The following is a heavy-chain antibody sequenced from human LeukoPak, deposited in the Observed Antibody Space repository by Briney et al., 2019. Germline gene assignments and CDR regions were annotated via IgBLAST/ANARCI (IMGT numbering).Heavy chain of an antibody. D-gene: IGHD2-15*01. J-gene: IGHJ4*02. CDR2: ISSSSNYI. Sequence: GGSLRLSCAASGFTFSSYSMNWVRQAPGKGLEWVSSISSSSNYIYYADSVKGRFTISRDSSKNTLFLQMNRLRPEDAAVYYCAKAPVTTCRGAFCYPFDYWGLGTLVTVSS. CDR3: AKAPVTTCRGAFCYPFDY. V-gene: IGHV3-21*04. CDR1: GFTFSSYS.